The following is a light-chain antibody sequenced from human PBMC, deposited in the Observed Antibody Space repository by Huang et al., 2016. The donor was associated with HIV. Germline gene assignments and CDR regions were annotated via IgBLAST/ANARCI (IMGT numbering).Light chain of an antibody. CDR3: QQYDDLPYT. CDR1: QDSSNY. Sequence: DIQMTQSPFSLSASVGDRVTITCQASQDSSNYLNWYQQKPGKAPKLLIYDAANLETGVPSRFSGSGSGRDFTFTISSLQPEDIATYYCQQYDDLPYTFGQGTKLEIK. J-gene: IGKJ2*01. V-gene: IGKV1-33*01. CDR2: DAA.